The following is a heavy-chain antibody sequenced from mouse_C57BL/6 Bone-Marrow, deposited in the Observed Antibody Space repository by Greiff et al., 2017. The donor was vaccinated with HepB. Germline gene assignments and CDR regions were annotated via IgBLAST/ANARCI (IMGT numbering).Heavy chain of an antibody. V-gene: IGHV1-63*01. CDR3: ARHYDGYYVDY. CDR1: GYTFTNYW. D-gene: IGHD2-3*01. J-gene: IGHJ2*01. CDR2: IYPGGGYT. Sequence: QVQLKESGAELVRPGTSVKMSCKASGYTFTNYWIGWAKQRPGHGLEWIGDIYPGGGYTNYNEKFKGKATLTADKSSSTAYMQFSSLTSEDSAIYYCARHYDGYYVDYWGQGTTLTVSS.